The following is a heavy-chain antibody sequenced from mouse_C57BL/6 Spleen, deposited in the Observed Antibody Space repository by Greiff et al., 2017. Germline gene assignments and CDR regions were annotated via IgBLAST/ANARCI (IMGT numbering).Heavy chain of an antibody. Sequence: EVQLQQSGPELVKPGASVKIPCKASGYTFTDYNMDWVKQSHGKSLEWIGDINPNNGGPIYNQKFKGMATLTVDKSSSTAYMELRSLTSEDTAVYYCARRRYSNYFYWYFDVWGTGTTVTVSS. CDR2: INPNNGGP. CDR3: ARRRYSNYFYWYFDV. V-gene: IGHV1-18*01. CDR1: GYTFTDYN. J-gene: IGHJ1*03. D-gene: IGHD2-5*01.